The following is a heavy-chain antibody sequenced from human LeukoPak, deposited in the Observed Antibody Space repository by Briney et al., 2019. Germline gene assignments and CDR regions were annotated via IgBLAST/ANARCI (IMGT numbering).Heavy chain of an antibody. Sequence: PGGSLRLSCAASGFTFSSYGMHWVRQAPGKGVEWVAVIWYDGSNKYYADSVKGRFTISRDNSKNTLYLQMNSLRAEDRAVYYCARDRGQQIDYWGQGTLVTVSS. CDR2: IWYDGSNK. CDR3: ARDRGQQIDY. J-gene: IGHJ4*02. CDR1: GFTFSSYG. D-gene: IGHD3-10*01. V-gene: IGHV3-33*01.